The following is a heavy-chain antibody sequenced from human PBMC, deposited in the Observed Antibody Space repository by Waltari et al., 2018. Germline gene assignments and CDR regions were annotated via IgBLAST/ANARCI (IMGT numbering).Heavy chain of an antibody. V-gene: IGHV3-74*01. J-gene: IGHJ6*04. CDR2: IDNGDGRGT. CDR3: ARDHYYSKDV. Sequence: EVQLVESGGGLVQPGGSLRLSCEASGFIFSTYWMPWVRQAPGKGLGWVSRIDNGDGRGTSYADSVKGRFTSSRDNAKNTLYLQMNSLRAEDTGVYYCARDHYYSKDVWGTGTTVTVSS. CDR1: GFIFSTYW.